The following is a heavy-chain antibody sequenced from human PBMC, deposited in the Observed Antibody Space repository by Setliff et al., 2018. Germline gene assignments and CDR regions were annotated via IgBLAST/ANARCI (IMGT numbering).Heavy chain of an antibody. V-gene: IGHV3-7*03. CDR1: GVTVNKPW. J-gene: IGHJ4*02. Sequence: GGSLRLSCAGSGVTVNKPWMSWVRQAPGKGLGWVALTNPDGDEIHYVDSVKGRFTISRDNAKNSLFLQISSLRAEDTAMYYCVTGSVPPNWGQGTLVTVSS. CDR2: TNPDGDEI. CDR3: VTGSVPPN.